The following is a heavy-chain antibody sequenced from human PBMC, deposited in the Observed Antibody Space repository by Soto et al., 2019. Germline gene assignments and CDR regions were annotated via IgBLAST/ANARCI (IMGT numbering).Heavy chain of an antibody. Sequence: SETLSLTCAVYGGSFSGYYWSWIRQPPGKGLEWIGEINHSGSTNYNPSLKSRVTISVDTSKNQFSLKLSSVTAADTAVYYCATIPLGYSYGTLDYWGQGTLVTVSS. J-gene: IGHJ4*02. CDR2: INHSGST. CDR3: ATIPLGYSYGTLDY. V-gene: IGHV4-34*01. CDR1: GGSFSGYY. D-gene: IGHD5-18*01.